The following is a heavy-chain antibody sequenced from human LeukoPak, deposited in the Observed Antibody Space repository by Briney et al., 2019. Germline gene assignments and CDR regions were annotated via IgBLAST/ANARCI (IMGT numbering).Heavy chain of an antibody. Sequence: ASVKVSCKASGYTFTGYYMHWVRQAPGQGLEWVGWINPNSDYTFYAQKFQGRVTLTRDTSISTVYMELTTLTSDDTALYYCAVAPGDYWGQGTLVSVSA. CDR1: GYTFTGYY. V-gene: IGHV1-2*02. D-gene: IGHD2-21*01. J-gene: IGHJ4*02. CDR2: INPNSDYT. CDR3: AVAPGDY.